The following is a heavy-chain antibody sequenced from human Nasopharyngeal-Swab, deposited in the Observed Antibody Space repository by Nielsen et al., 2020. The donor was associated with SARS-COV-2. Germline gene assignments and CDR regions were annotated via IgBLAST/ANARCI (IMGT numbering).Heavy chain of an antibody. D-gene: IGHD3-10*01. Sequence: SVKVSCKASGGTFSSYAISWVRQAPGQGLEWMGGIIPIFGKANYAQKFQGRVTITADESTSTAYMELSSLRSEDTAVYYCARIMVRGVIISCYYYGMDVWGQGTTVTVSS. CDR2: IIPIFGKA. V-gene: IGHV1-69*13. CDR3: ARIMVRGVIISCYYYGMDV. J-gene: IGHJ6*02. CDR1: GGTFSSYA.